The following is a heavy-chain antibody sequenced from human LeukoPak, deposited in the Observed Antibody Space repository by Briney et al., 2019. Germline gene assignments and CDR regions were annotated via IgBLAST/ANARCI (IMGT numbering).Heavy chain of an antibody. CDR2: IYSGGST. Sequence: PGGSLRLSCAASGFTVSSNYMSWVRQAPGKGLEWVSVIYSGGSTYYADSVKGQFTISRDNSKNTLYLQMNSLRAEDTAVYYCARDLRPYYYYMDVWGKGTTVTVSS. CDR3: ARDLRPYYYYMDV. J-gene: IGHJ6*03. V-gene: IGHV3-66*02. CDR1: GFTVSSNY.